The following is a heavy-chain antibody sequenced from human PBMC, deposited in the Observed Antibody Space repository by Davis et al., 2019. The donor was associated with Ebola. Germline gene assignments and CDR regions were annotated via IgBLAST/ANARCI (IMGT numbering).Heavy chain of an antibody. CDR1: GYTIIDYH. CDR2: IAPKSGDT. V-gene: IGHV1-2*06. Sequence: ASVKVSCKASGYTIIDYHIHWVRQAPGQALEWMGRIAPKSGDTTYAQKFLGRVTMYRDTSIDTVYLELSSLKSETAAVYYCARVRYCGGDCSKNYYDGMDVWGKGTTVTVSS. D-gene: IGHD2-21*02. J-gene: IGHJ6*04. CDR3: ARVRYCGGDCSKNYYDGMDV.